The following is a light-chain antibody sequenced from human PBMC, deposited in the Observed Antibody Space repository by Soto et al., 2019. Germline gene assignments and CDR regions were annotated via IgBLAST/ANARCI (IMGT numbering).Light chain of an antibody. J-gene: IGKJ2*01. CDR2: RAS. CDR3: QQYYGTPYT. CDR1: QSVFYTSNNRNY. Sequence: DIVMTQSPDSLAVSLGERATINCKSSQSVFYTSNNRNYLAWYQQKPGQPPKLLLYRASIRESGVPDRCSGSGSGADFTLTISSLQAEDVAVYYCQQYYGTPYTFGQGTKVEIK. V-gene: IGKV4-1*01.